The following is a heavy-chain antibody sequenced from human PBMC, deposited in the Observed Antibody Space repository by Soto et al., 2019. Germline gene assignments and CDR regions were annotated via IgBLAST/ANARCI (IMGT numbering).Heavy chain of an antibody. V-gene: IGHV1-58*02. J-gene: IGHJ4*02. CDR2: IVVGSGNT. D-gene: IGHD2-15*01. Sequence: SVKVSCKASGFTFTSSAMQWVRQARGQRLEWIGWIVVGSGNTNYAQKFQERVTITRDMSTSTAYMELSSLRSADTAVYYCARYCSGGSCSRSPRDSPRWGQGTLVTVSS. CDR3: ARYCSGGSCSRSPRDSPR. CDR1: GFTFTSSA.